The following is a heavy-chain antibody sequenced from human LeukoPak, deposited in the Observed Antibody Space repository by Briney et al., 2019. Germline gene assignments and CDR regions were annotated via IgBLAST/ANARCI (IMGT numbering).Heavy chain of an antibody. CDR2: TYYKSAWYN. D-gene: IGHD6-19*01. CDR1: GDSVSRDSIA. Sequence: SQTLSLTCAISGDSVSRDSIAWNWIRQSPSRGLEWLGRTYYKSAWYNDYAVHMKSRITISPDISKNQFSLQLNSVTPDDTAVYYCARGTGWPHFDYWGQGILVTVSS. J-gene: IGHJ4*02. CDR3: ARGTGWPHFDY. V-gene: IGHV6-1*01.